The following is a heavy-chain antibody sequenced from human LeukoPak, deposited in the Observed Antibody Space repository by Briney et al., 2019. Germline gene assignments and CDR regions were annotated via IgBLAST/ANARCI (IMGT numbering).Heavy chain of an antibody. CDR2: ISTYDGNT. D-gene: IGHD3-3*01. CDR3: ARDGVVTPYYFDY. J-gene: IGHJ4*02. V-gene: IGHV1-18*04. CDR1: GYTFSGYY. Sequence: VASVKVSCKASGYTFSGYYMHWVRQAPGQGLEWMGWISTYDGNTNYAQIFQGRVTVTTDTSASTVYMELRSLRSDDTAVYYCARDGVVTPYYFDYWGQGTLVTVSS.